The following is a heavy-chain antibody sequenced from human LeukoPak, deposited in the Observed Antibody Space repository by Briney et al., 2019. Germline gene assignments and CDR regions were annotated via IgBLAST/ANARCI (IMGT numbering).Heavy chain of an antibody. CDR2: ISGSGGST. V-gene: IGHV3-23*01. D-gene: IGHD5-18*01. CDR3: SRLPNNKVDY. J-gene: IGHJ4*02. Sequence: GGSLRLSCAASGFTFSSYAMSWVRQAPGKGLGWVSTISGSGGSTYYADSVKGRFTISRDNSKNTLYLQMNSLRAEDTAVYYCSRLPNNKVDYWGQGTLVTVSS. CDR1: GFTFSSYA.